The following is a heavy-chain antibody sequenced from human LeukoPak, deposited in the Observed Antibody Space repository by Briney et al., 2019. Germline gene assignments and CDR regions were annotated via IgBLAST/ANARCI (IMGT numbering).Heavy chain of an antibody. J-gene: IGHJ3*02. Sequence: GGSLRLSCAAPGVIFSSYIIHWVRQAPDEGLEWLAVSWYDDVLKSYANSVRGRFTLSRDNSKKTLYLQMDSLRVDDTAMYYCVKESDGFDIWGQGTMVIVSS. CDR2: SWYDDVLK. CDR1: GVIFSSYI. CDR3: VKESDGFDI. V-gene: IGHV3-30*02.